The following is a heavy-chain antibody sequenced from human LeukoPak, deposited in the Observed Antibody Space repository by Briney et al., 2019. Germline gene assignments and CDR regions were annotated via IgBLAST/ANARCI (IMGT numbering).Heavy chain of an antibody. CDR2: IYYGGST. D-gene: IGHD5-12*01. CDR1: GGSTSSYY. J-gene: IGHJ6*02. CDR3: ARSYGGFSYGMDV. Sequence: SETLSLTCTVSGGSTSSYYWSWIRQPPGKGLEWIGYIYYGGSTNYNPSLKSRVTISVDTSKNQFSLKLSSVSAADTAVYYCARSYGGFSYGMDVWGQGTTVTVSS. V-gene: IGHV4-59*12.